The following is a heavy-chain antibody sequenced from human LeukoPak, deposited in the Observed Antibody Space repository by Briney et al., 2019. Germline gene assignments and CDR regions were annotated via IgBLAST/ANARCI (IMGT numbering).Heavy chain of an antibody. CDR2: LHAAGGT. J-gene: IGHJ4*02. Sequence: GGSLRLSCAASRLTVSSNYITWVRQPPGKGLEWVSVLHAAGGTYYADSVKGRFTISRHISKNTVYLQMNSLRAEDTAVYYCAREGYDSSGYPRLLDYWGQGTLVTVSS. V-gene: IGHV3-53*04. CDR3: AREGYDSSGYPRLLDY. D-gene: IGHD3-22*01. CDR1: RLTVSSNY.